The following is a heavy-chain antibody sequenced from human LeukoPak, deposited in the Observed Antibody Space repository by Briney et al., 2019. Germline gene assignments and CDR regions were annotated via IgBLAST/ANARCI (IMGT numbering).Heavy chain of an antibody. J-gene: IGHJ6*02. CDR1: GFTFTRYW. Sequence: GGSLRLSCPASGFTFTRYWLYWVRQAPGKGLVWVSRVNRDGSSTTYADSVKGRFTISIDNPKNTLNLQTNSLRAEDTAVYYCARGRYYGIDVWGQGTTVTVSS. CDR3: ARGRYYGIDV. CDR2: VNRDGSST. V-gene: IGHV3-74*01.